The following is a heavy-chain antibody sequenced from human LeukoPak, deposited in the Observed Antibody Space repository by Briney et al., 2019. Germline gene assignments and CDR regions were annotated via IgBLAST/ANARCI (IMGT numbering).Heavy chain of an antibody. Sequence: GASVKVSCKASGYTFTSYYMHWVRQAPGQGLEWMGIINPSGGSTSYAQKFQGRVTMTRDTSTSTVYMELSSLRSEDTAVYYCARDGYRVVVVAATLNYYMDVWGEGTTVTVSS. V-gene: IGHV1-46*01. J-gene: IGHJ6*03. CDR3: ARDGYRVVVVAATLNYYMDV. CDR2: INPSGGST. D-gene: IGHD2-15*01. CDR1: GYTFTSYY.